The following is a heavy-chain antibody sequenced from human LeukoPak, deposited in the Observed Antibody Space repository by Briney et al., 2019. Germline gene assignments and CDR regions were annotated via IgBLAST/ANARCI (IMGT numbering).Heavy chain of an antibody. D-gene: IGHD2/OR15-2a*01. CDR2: INSDGSWT. CDR3: VSFYETY. V-gene: IGHV3-74*01. J-gene: IGHJ4*02. Sequence: GGSLRLSCAASGYYWTHWVRQAPGKGLVWVSHINSDGSWTSYADSVKGRFTISKDNAKNTVYLQMNSLRAEDTAVYYCVSFYETYWGRGTLVTVSS. CDR1: GYYW.